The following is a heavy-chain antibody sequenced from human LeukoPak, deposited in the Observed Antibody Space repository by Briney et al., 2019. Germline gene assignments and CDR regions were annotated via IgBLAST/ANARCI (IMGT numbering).Heavy chain of an antibody. CDR3: ARERWQQYYYDSSGPDEGALDI. Sequence: ASVKVSCKASGYTFTGYYMHWVRQAPGQGLEWMGWINPNSGGTNYAQKFQGRVTMTRDTSISTAYMELSRLRSDDTAVYYCARERWQQYYYDSSGPDEGALDIWGQGTMVTVSS. D-gene: IGHD3-22*01. J-gene: IGHJ3*02. V-gene: IGHV1-2*02. CDR1: GYTFTGYY. CDR2: INPNSGGT.